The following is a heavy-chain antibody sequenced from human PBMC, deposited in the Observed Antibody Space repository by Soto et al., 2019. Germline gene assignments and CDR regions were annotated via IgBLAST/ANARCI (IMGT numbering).Heavy chain of an antibody. J-gene: IGHJ4*02. CDR2: IYYSGST. V-gene: IGHV4-39*01. CDR1: GGSISSSSYY. D-gene: IGHD2-15*01. Sequence: PSETLSLTCTVSGGSISSSSYYWGWIRQPPGKGLEWIGSIYYSGSTYYNPSLKSRVTISVDTSKNQFYLKLSSVTAADTAVYYCARHTPAISISDHWGQGTLVTVPS. CDR3: ARHTPAISISDH.